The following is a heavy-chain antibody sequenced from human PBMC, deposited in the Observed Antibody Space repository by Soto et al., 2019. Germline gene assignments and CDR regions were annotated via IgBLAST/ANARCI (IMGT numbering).Heavy chain of an antibody. Sequence: GASVKVSCKASGYTFTTYDISWGRQAPGQGLEWMGWISAYNGNTNYAQNFQGRVTMTTDTSTSTAYMELSSLRSDDTAVYYCARSRVTMYGMDVWGQGTTVTVSS. D-gene: IGHD3-10*01. V-gene: IGHV1-18*01. CDR3: ARSRVTMYGMDV. CDR1: GYTFTTYD. CDR2: ISAYNGNT. J-gene: IGHJ6*02.